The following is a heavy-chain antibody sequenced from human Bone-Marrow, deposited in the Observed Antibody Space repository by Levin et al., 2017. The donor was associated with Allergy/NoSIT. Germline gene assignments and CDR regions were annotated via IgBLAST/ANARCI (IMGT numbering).Heavy chain of an antibody. D-gene: IGHD2-15*01. V-gene: IGHV3-30*18. Sequence: PGESLKISCAASGFTFSSYGMHWVRQAPGKGLEWVAVISYDGSNKYYADSVKGRFTISRDNSKNTLYLQMNSLRAEDTAVNYCAKDQCSGGSCYSDYWGQGTLVTVSS. CDR3: AKDQCSGGSCYSDY. J-gene: IGHJ4*02. CDR2: ISYDGSNK. CDR1: GFTFSSYG.